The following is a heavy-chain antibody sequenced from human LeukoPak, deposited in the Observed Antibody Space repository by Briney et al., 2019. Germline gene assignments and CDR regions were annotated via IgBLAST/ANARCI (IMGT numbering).Heavy chain of an antibody. CDR2: ITGSGGTK. D-gene: IGHD3-22*01. Sequence: GGSLRLSCVASKFTFDKYGMSWVRQAPGKGLEWVSGITGSGGTKYYADSVKGRFTISRDNDNNTLFLQMNSLRAEDTAVYYCARPNYYDSSGTLDYWGQGTLVTVSS. J-gene: IGHJ4*02. CDR1: KFTFDKYG. CDR3: ARPNYYDSSGTLDY. V-gene: IGHV3-20*04.